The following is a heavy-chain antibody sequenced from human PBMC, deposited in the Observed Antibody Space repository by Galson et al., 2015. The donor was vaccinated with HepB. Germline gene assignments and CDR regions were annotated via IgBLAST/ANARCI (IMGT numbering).Heavy chain of an antibody. J-gene: IGHJ6*03. Sequence: CAISGDSVSSNSVTWNWIRQSPSRGLEWLGRTYYRSKWQNDYAVSVKSRITINPDTSTNQFFLKLNSVTAADTAVYYCARGVGSSSSWYPPNYYYYYYMDVWGKGTTVTVSS. D-gene: IGHD6-13*01. V-gene: IGHV6-1*01. CDR3: ARGVGSSSSWYPPNYYYYYYMDV. CDR2: TYYRSKWQN. CDR1: GDSVSSNSVT.